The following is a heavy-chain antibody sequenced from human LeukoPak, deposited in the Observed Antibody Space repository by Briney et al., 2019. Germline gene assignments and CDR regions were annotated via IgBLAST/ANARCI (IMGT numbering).Heavy chain of an antibody. Sequence: ASMKDSCKAPVDTFTSYVISWVRAATGEGVEWMAWMNPKIGKTGYAQKFQGRVTIARNTSISTAYMELSSLRSEDTAVYYCARGGRITIFGVVIKHYFDYWGQGTLVTVSS. V-gene: IGHV1-8*03. CDR1: VDTFTSYV. CDR2: MNPKIGKT. D-gene: IGHD3-3*01. J-gene: IGHJ4*02. CDR3: ARGGRITIFGVVIKHYFDY.